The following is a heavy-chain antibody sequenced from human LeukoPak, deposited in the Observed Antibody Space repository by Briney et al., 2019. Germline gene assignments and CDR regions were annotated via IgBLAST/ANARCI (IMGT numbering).Heavy chain of an antibody. CDR3: ARNRIAAAVDY. Sequence: GGSLRLSCAASGFTFSSYSMSWVRQARGKGLEGVSSISSSYSYIYYADSVKGRFHIPRDNAKNSLYLQMNSLRAEDTAVYYCARNRIAAAVDYWGQGTLVTVSS. J-gene: IGHJ4*02. CDR2: ISSSYSYI. CDR1: GFTFSSYS. V-gene: IGHV3-21*01. D-gene: IGHD6-13*01.